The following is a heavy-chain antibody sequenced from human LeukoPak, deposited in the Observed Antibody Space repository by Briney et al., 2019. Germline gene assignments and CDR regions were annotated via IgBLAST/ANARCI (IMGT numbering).Heavy chain of an antibody. CDR1: GGSISSYY. CDR3: ARHGDCSGTSCYHIAY. D-gene: IGHD2-2*01. J-gene: IGHJ4*02. V-gene: IGHV4-59*08. CDR2: IYNSGNT. Sequence: PSETLSLTCTVSGGSISSYYWSWIRQPPGKGLEWIGYIYNSGNTNYNPSLKSRVTISVDKAKNQFSLMLSSVTAADTAVYYCARHGDCSGTSCYHIAYWGQGTLVTVSS.